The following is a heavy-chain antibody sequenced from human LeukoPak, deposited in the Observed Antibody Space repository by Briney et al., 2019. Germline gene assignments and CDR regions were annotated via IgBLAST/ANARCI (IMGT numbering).Heavy chain of an antibody. D-gene: IGHD5-18*01. CDR1: GYTFTGYY. J-gene: IGHJ4*02. CDR3: ARVEGHIQLWMNYFDY. V-gene: IGHV1-2*02. CDR2: INPNSGGT. Sequence: EASVKVSCKASGYTFTGYYMHWVRQAPGQGLEWMGWINPNSGGTNYAQKFQGRVTMTRDTSISTAYMELSRLRSDDTAVYYCARVEGHIQLWMNYFDYWGQGTLVTVSS.